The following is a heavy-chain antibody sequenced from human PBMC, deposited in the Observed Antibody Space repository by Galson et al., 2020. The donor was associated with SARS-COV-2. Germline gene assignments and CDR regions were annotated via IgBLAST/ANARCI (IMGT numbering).Heavy chain of an antibody. CDR1: GLTFRSYS. CDR2: ISSGSTTI. CDR3: ARTYSSGWAGFDY. D-gene: IGHD6-19*01. J-gene: IGHJ4*02. V-gene: IGHV3-48*02. Sequence: GESLKISCAASGLTFRSYSMNWVRQAPGKGLEWVSFISSGSTTIHYADSVKGRFTISRDNAQNSLYLQMNSLRDDDTAVYYCARTYSSGWAGFDYWGQGTLVTVSS.